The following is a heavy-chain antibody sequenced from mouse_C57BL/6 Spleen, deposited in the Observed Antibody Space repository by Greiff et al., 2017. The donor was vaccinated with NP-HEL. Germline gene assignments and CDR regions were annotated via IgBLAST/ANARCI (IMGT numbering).Heavy chain of an antibody. J-gene: IGHJ2*01. CDR3: ARGSYGSSHYYFDY. D-gene: IGHD1-1*01. CDR1: GYTFTSYW. V-gene: IGHV1-69*01. CDR2: IDPSDSYT. Sequence: QVQLQQPGAELVMPGASVKLSCKASGYTFTSYWMHWVKQRPGQGLEWIGEIDPSDSYTNYNQKFKGKSTLTVDKSSSTAYMQLSSLTSEDSAVYYCARGSYGSSHYYFDYWGQGTTLTVSS.